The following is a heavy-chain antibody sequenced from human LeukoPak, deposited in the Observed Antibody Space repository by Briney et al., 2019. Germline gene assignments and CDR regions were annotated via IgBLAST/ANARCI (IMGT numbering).Heavy chain of an antibody. Sequence: SETLSLTCTVSGGSISSGSYYWSWIRQPAGKGLEWIGRIYTSGSTNYNPSLKSRVTISVDTSKNQFSLKLSSVTAADTAVYYCAREIVLMVYALTNWFDPWGQGTLVTVSS. V-gene: IGHV4-61*02. D-gene: IGHD2-8*01. CDR3: AREIVLMVYALTNWFDP. J-gene: IGHJ5*02. CDR2: IYTSGST. CDR1: GGSISSGSYY.